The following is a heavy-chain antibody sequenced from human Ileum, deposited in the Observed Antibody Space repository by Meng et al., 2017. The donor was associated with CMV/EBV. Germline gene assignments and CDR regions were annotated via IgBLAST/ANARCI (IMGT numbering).Heavy chain of an antibody. D-gene: IGHD3-10*01. J-gene: IGHJ4*02. CDR3: ARATYYYGSGSYYPTEFDY. Sequence: SLGGYYWSWSRQPTGKGLEWIGEINNSGSTNYNPSLKSRVTISVDTSKNQFSLKLSSVTAADTAVYYCARATYYYGSGSYYPTEFDYWGQGTLVTVSS. CDR2: INNSGST. V-gene: IGHV4-34*01. CDR1: SLGGYY.